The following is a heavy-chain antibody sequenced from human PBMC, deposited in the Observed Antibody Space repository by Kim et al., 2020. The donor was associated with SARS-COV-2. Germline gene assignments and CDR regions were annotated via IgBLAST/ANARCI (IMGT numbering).Heavy chain of an antibody. D-gene: IGHD3-3*01. J-gene: IGHJ4*02. Sequence: AQKVQGRVTMTRDASINTAYMELSRLRSDDTAVYYCARLREDFWSGYYDYWGQGTLVTVSS. CDR3: ARLREDFWSGYYDY. V-gene: IGHV1-2*02.